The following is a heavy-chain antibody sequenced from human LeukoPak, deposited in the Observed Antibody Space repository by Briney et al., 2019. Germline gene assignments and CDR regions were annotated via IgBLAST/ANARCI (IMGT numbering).Heavy chain of an antibody. CDR1: GYTFISYG. CDR3: GRELNKSFRGVTPEGSDY. J-gene: IGHJ4*02. CDR2: INTYNGYT. Sequence: ASVKVSCKASGYTFISYGISWVREAPGQGLEWMGWINTYNGYTNYAQKFQGRVTMTTDKSTRTAYMELRSLRSDDTAVYYCGRELNKSFRGVTPEGSDYCGQGTLVTVSS. V-gene: IGHV1-18*01. D-gene: IGHD4-23*01.